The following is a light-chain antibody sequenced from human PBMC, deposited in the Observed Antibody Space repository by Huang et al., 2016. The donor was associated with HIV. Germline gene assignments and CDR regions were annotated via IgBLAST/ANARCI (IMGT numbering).Light chain of an antibody. CDR1: QSIGNS. CDR3: HQSRSFPYT. V-gene: IGKV6-21*02. CDR2: YAS. Sequence: EIVLTQSPDFQSVTPKERGTITCRASQSIGNSLHWYQQKPGQSPSLIIKYASQSISGVPSRFSGSGFGTDFTLTINGLESEDAATYYCHQSRSFPYTFGQGTRLEIK. J-gene: IGKJ2*01.